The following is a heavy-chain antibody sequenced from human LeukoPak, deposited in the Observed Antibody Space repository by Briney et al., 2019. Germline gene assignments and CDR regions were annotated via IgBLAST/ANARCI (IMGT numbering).Heavy chain of an antibody. CDR3: ARAVTWIDP. Sequence: GGSLRLSCAASGLIFSTYGMHWVRQAPGKGLEWVAFIQNDGNDKYHADSVKGRFTVSRDNSKNTLDLQMNGLRAEDTAVYYCARAVTWIDPWGQGTLVTVSS. CDR2: IQNDGNDK. J-gene: IGHJ5*02. CDR1: GLIFSTYG. V-gene: IGHV3-30*19.